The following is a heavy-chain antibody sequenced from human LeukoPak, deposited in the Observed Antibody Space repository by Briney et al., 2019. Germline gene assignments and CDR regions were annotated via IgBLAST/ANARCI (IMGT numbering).Heavy chain of an antibody. J-gene: IGHJ4*02. D-gene: IGHD3-3*01. CDR1: GGSISSYY. V-gene: IGHV4-59*01. CDR2: IYYSGST. CDR3: ARETDCWRTLDY. Sequence: SETLSLTCTVSGGSISSYYWSWIRQPPGRGLEWIGYIYYSGSTNYNPSLKSRVTISVDTSKNQFSLSLSSVTAADTAVYYCARETDCWRTLDYWGQGTLVTVSS.